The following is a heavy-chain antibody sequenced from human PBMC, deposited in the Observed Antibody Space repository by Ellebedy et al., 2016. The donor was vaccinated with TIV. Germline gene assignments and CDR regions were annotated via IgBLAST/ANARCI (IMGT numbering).Heavy chain of an antibody. CDR2: IYSGGST. CDR3: ARVLRELSDAFDI. J-gene: IGHJ3*02. Sequence: AGSLRLSXAASGFTVSSNYMSWVRQAPGKGLEWVSVIYSGGSTYYADSVKGRFTISRDNSKNTLYLQMNSLRAEDTAVYYCARVLRELSDAFDIWGQGTMVTVSS. D-gene: IGHD1-7*01. CDR1: GFTVSSNY. V-gene: IGHV3-53*01.